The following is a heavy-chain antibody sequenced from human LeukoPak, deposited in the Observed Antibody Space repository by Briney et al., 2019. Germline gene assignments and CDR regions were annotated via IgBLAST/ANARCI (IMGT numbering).Heavy chain of an antibody. CDR3: AKDKLDYYDSSGPYLGVFDY. CDR1: GFTFSSYA. D-gene: IGHD3-22*01. CDR2: ISGSDGST. V-gene: IGHV3-23*01. Sequence: GGSLRLSCAASGFTFSSYAMSWVRQAPGKGLEWVSAISGSDGSTYYADSVKGRFTISRDNSKNTLYLQMNSLRAEDTAVYYCAKDKLDYYDSSGPYLGVFDYWGQGTLVTVSS. J-gene: IGHJ4*02.